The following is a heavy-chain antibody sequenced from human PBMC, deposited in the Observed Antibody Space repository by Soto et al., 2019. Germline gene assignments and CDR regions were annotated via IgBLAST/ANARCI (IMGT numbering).Heavy chain of an antibody. CDR2: MNDSRNT. CDR1: GGSFSGYY. D-gene: IGHD1-7*01. CDR3: ASPRWHYIY. J-gene: IGHJ1*01. Sequence: QVQLQQWGAGLLKPSETLSLTCAVSGGSFSGYYWSWIRQPPGKGLEWIGEMNDSRNTKYNASLESRVAISVDTSKGHFSLTLTSVTAADTAVYYCASPRWHYIYWGQGTLVAVSS. V-gene: IGHV4-34*01.